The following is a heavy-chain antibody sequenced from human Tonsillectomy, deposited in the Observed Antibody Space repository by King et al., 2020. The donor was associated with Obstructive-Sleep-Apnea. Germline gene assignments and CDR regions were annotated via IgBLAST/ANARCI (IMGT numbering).Heavy chain of an antibody. CDR3: AHSQITILDYFDY. V-gene: IGHV2-5*02. D-gene: IGHD3-9*01. J-gene: IGHJ4*02. CDR2: FFWDDDN. CDR1: GFSLSSTGVG. Sequence: ITLKESGPTLVKPTQTLTLTCTFSGFSLSSTGVGVGCVRQFPGKALECLSAFFWDDDNRYNPPLKSRPTITKDTSKNQVVLTMTSMDPVDTGTYYCAHSQITILDYFDYWGQGTLVTVSS.